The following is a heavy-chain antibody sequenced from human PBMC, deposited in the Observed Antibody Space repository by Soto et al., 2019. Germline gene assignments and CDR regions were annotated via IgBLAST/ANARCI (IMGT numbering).Heavy chain of an antibody. D-gene: IGHD4-4*01. Sequence: GGSLRLSCAASGFTFSSYGMHWVRQAPGKGLEWVAIISYDGSTIYYADSVKGRFTISRDNSKNTLYLQLNTLRTEDTAVYYCAKPSQPYSAPYYFDYWGQGTLVTVSS. V-gene: IGHV3-30*18. CDR3: AKPSQPYSAPYYFDY. J-gene: IGHJ4*02. CDR1: GFTFSSYG. CDR2: ISYDGSTI.